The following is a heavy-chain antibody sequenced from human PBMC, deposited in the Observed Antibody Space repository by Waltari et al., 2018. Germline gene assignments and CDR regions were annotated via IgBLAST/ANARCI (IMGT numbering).Heavy chain of an antibody. Sequence: DVQLVESGGELVQPGGSLRLSCAASGFTFSNYWMHWVRQVPGKGLVLVSRIYGRCAGSLTSYADSVKGRFTISRDNSKDTLYLQMNSLRAEDTAVYYCARDYCSSATCYVNDAFDIWGQGTMVTVSS. CDR2: IYGRCAGSLT. V-gene: IGHV3-74*01. D-gene: IGHD2-2*01. CDR1: GFTFSNYW. CDR3: ARDYCSSATCYVNDAFDI. J-gene: IGHJ3*02.